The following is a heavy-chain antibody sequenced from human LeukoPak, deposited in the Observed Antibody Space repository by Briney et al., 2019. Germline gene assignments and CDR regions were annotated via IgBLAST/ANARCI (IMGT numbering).Heavy chain of an antibody. D-gene: IGHD6-19*01. J-gene: IGHJ6*03. Sequence: GGSLRLSCAASGFTFDDYGMSWVRQAPGKGLEWVSGINWNGGSTGYADSVKGRFTISRDNAKNSLYLQMNSLRAEDTALYYCAKVAVAGTGPAYYYYMDVWGKGTTVTISS. CDR1: GFTFDDYG. CDR3: AKVAVAGTGPAYYYYMDV. CDR2: INWNGGST. V-gene: IGHV3-20*04.